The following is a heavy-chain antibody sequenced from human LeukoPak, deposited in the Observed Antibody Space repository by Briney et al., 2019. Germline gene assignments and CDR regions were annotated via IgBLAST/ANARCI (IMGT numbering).Heavy chain of an antibody. D-gene: IGHD2-21*02. V-gene: IGHV3-30*18. CDR1: GFTFSSYG. CDR3: AKDSGGGDCAFDY. CDR2: ISYDGSNK. Sequence: GRSLRLSCAASGFTFSSYGVHWVRQAPGKGLEWVAVISYDGSNKYYADSVKGRFTISRDNSKNTLYLQMNSLRAEDTAVYYCAKDSGGGDCAFDYWGQGTLVTVSS. J-gene: IGHJ4*02.